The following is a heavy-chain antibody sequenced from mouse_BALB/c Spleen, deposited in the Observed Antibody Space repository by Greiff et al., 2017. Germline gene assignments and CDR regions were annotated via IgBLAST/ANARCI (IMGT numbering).Heavy chain of an antibody. CDR3: GRFHSISHAMDY. Sequence: VQLQQPGPELVKPGASVKISCKASGYSFTGYFMNWVKQSHGKSLEWIGLINPYNGDTCFNQKFKGKATLTVDKSSSTAHMELLSLTSEDSAVYYCGRFHSISHAMDYWGQGTSVTVSS. V-gene: IGHV1-37*01. J-gene: IGHJ4*01. D-gene: IGHD2-10*02. CDR2: INPYNGDT. CDR1: GYSFTGYF.